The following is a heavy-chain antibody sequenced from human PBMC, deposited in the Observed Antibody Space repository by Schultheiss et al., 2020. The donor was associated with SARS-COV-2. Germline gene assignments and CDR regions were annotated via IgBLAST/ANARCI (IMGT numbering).Heavy chain of an antibody. CDR2: ISSSSRYT. Sequence: GGSLRLSCAASGFTFSDYYMSWIRQAPGKGLEWVSYISSSSRYTNYADSVKGRFTISRDSAKSSLYLQMNSLRAEDTAVYYCARGSPLSSWYIHWGQGTLVTVSS. J-gene: IGHJ4*02. V-gene: IGHV3-11*06. D-gene: IGHD6-13*01. CDR3: ARGSPLSSWYIH. CDR1: GFTFSDYY.